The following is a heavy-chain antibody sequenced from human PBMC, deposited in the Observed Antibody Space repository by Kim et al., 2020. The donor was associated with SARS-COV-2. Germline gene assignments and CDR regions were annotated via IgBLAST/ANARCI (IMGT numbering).Heavy chain of an antibody. CDR2: IA. V-gene: IGHV1-69*04. J-gene: IGHJ4*02. CDR3: ARDPFGTTDY. Sequence: IANYAQKFQGRVTITADKSTSTAYMELSSLRSEDTAVYYCARDPFGTTDYWGQGTLVTVSS. D-gene: IGHD1-1*01.